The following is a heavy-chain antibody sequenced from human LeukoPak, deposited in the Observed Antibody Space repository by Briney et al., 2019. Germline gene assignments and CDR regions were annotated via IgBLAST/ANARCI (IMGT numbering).Heavy chain of an antibody. V-gene: IGHV3-72*01. D-gene: IGHD1-26*01. CDR2: TRDKGNSYTT. CDR1: GFSFSDHY. Sequence: PGGSLRLSCAASGFSFSDHYMDWVRQAPGEGLEWVGRTRDKGNSYTTEYAASVKGRITVSRDDSKTSVDLKMNSLRIEDTAVYYCARGPERGSSPYYHYGMDVWGQGTTVTVSS. CDR3: ARGPERGSSPYYHYGMDV. J-gene: IGHJ6*02.